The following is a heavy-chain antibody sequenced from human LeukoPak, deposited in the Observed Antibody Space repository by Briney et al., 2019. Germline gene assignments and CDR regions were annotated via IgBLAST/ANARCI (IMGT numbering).Heavy chain of an antibody. Sequence: SETLSLTCTVSGGSISSSSYCWGWIRQPPGKGLEWIGSIYYSGSTYYNPSLKSRVTISVDTSKNQFSLKLSSVTAADTAVYYCARCGYSYGDDAFDIWGQGTMVTVSS. V-gene: IGHV4-39*07. CDR1: GGSISSSSYC. J-gene: IGHJ3*02. CDR3: ARCGYSYGDDAFDI. D-gene: IGHD5-18*01. CDR2: IYYSGST.